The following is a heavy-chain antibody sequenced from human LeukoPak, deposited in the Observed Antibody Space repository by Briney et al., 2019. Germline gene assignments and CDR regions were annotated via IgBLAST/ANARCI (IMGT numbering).Heavy chain of an antibody. CDR3: ARGTPYYDFWSGYYADY. D-gene: IGHD3-3*01. Sequence: GGSLRLSCAASGFTFSSYAMHWVRQAPGKGLEWVAVTSYDGSNKYYADSVKGRFTISRDNSKNTLYLQMDSLRAEDTAVYYCARGTPYYDFWSGYYADYWGQGTLVTVSS. CDR2: TSYDGSNK. CDR1: GFTFSSYA. J-gene: IGHJ4*02. V-gene: IGHV3-30*01.